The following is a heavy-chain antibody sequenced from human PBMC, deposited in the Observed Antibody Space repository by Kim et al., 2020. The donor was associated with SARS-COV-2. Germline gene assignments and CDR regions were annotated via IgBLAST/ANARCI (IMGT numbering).Heavy chain of an antibody. D-gene: IGHD1-26*01. CDR3: AKSRSVGVRAAQLAY. V-gene: IGHV3-33*06. CDR1: GFTFSSYG. J-gene: IGHJ4*02. CDR2: IWYDGSNK. Sequence: GGSLRLSCAASGFTFSSYGMHWVRQAPGKGLEWVAVIWYDGSNKYYADSVKGRFTISRDNSKNTLYLQMNSLRAEDTAVYYCAKSRSVGVRAAQLAYWGQGTLVTVSS.